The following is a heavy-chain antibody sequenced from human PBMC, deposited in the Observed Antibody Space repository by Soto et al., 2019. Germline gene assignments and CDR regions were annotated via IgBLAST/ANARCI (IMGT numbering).Heavy chain of an antibody. CDR1: WYTCRGYY. CDR3: ARDRSERAYGFTVGMDV. J-gene: IGHJ6*02. D-gene: IGHD4-17*01. CDR2: INPNSGVT. V-gene: IGHV1-2*04. Sequence: SGQFSYKASWYTCRGYYMHWVRQAPGHGLEWMGWINPNSGVTNYAQKFQGWVTMTRDTSISTAYMELSRLRSDDTAVYYCARDRSERAYGFTVGMDVWGQGTTVTVSS.